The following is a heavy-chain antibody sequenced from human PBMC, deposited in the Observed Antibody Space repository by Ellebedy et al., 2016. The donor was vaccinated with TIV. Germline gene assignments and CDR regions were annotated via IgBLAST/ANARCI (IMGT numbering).Heavy chain of an antibody. Sequence: AASVKASCKASGYTFTSYYIHWVRQAPGQGLEWMGIINPIDGRTTYAQKFQGRLTVTRDTFTSTVYMELSSLRSEDTAVYYCARDLVGGYCSGGYCYGGWFDPWGQGTLVTVSS. J-gene: IGHJ5*02. CDR2: INPIDGRT. CDR3: ARDLVGGYCSGGYCYGGWFDP. CDR1: GYTFTSYY. D-gene: IGHD2-15*01. V-gene: IGHV1-46*01.